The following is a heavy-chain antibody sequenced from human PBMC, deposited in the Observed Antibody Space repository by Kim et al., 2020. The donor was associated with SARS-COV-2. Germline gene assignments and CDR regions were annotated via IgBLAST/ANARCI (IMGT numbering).Heavy chain of an antibody. CDR1: GYTFTGYY. CDR3: ARDAVRAPITIFGVVIILWFDP. D-gene: IGHD3-3*01. CDR2: INPNSGGT. J-gene: IGHJ5*02. Sequence: ASVKVSCKASGYTFTGYYMHWVRQAPGQGLEWMGRINPNSGGTNYTQKFQGRVTMTRDTSISTAYMELSRLRSDDTAVYYCARDAVRAPITIFGVVIILWFDPWGQGTLVTVSS. V-gene: IGHV1-2*06.